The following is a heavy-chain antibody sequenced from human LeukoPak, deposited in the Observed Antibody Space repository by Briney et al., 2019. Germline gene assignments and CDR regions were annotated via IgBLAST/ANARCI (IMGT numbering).Heavy chain of an antibody. CDR1: GFTFSSYE. J-gene: IGHJ4*02. V-gene: IGHV3-48*03. D-gene: IGHD1-7*01. CDR2: ISSSGSTI. Sequence: GGSLRLSCAASGFTFSSYEMNWVRQAPGKGLEWVSHISSSGSTIYYADSVKGRFTISRDNAKNSLYLQMNSLRAEDTAVYYCAREGASITGTTIPFDYWGQGTLVTVSS. CDR3: AREGASITGTTIPFDY.